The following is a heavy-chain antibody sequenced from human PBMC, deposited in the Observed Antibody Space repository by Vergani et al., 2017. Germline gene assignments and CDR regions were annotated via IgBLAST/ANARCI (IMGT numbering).Heavy chain of an antibody. Sequence: EVQLVESGGGLVQPGGSLRLSCAASGFTFSSYSMNWVRQAPGKGLEWVSYSSSSSSTIYYADSVKGRFTISRDNAKNSLYLQMNSLRAEDTAVYYCARDGYSSSWYKIYYFDYWGQGTLVTVSS. CDR2: SSSSSSTI. V-gene: IGHV3-48*01. J-gene: IGHJ4*02. D-gene: IGHD6-13*01. CDR1: GFTFSSYS. CDR3: ARDGYSSSWYKIYYFDY.